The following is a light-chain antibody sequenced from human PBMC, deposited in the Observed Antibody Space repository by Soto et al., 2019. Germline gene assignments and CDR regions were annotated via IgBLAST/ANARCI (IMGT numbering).Light chain of an antibody. CDR3: QQRSNWPQLT. CDR1: QSVSSF. Sequence: EIVLTQSPATLSLSPGERATLSCRASQSVSSFLAWFQQKPGQAPRLLIYDASNRATGIPARFSGSGSGTDFTLTICSLEPEDFAVYYCQQRSNWPQLTFGGGTKVEIE. V-gene: IGKV3-11*01. CDR2: DAS. J-gene: IGKJ4*01.